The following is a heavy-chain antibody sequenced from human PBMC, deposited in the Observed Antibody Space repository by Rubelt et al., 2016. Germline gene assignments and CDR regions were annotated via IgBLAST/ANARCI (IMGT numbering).Heavy chain of an antibody. CDR1: GFTFSSYE. CDR3: ARGTLGDLDL. V-gene: IGHV3-48*03. Sequence: EVQLVESGGGLVQPGGSLRLSCAASGFTFSSYEMTWVRQSPGKGLEWVAYISSSGNTRDYADSVKGRFTISRDNSKNTLYRQMNSRRAEETAVYYCARGTLGDLDLWGRGTLVTVSS. CDR2: ISSSGNTR. D-gene: IGHD2-2*01. J-gene: IGHJ2*01.